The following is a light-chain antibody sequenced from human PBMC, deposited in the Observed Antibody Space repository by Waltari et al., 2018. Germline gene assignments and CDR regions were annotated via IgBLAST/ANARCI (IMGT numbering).Light chain of an antibody. CDR1: QDISNY. V-gene: IGKV1-33*01. CDR2: DAS. Sequence: DIQMTQSPSSLSASVGDRVTITCQASQDISNYLNWYQQKPGKAPKLLIYDASNLETGVPSMFSGSGSWTDFTFTISSLQPEDIATYYCQQYDNFRATFGQGTRLEIK. CDR3: QQYDNFRAT. J-gene: IGKJ5*01.